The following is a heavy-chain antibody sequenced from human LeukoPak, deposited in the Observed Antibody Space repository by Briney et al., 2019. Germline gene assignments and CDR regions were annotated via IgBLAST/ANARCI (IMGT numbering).Heavy chain of an antibody. CDR2: IIPILGIA. CDR1: GGTFSSYA. Sequence: SVKVSCKASGGTFSSYAISWVRQAPGQGLEWMGRIIPILGIANYAQKFQGRVTITADKSTSTAYMELSSLRSEDTAVYYCARSGYGGLHDYWGQGTLVTVSS. V-gene: IGHV1-69*04. D-gene: IGHD4-23*01. CDR3: ARSGYGGLHDY. J-gene: IGHJ4*02.